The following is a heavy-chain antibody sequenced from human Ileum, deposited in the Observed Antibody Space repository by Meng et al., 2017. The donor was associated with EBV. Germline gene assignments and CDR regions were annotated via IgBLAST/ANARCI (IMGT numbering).Heavy chain of an antibody. V-gene: IGHV3-11*01. Sequence: HLVGAGGGLVTPGGSLRLSWAAFGFTFSDYSLSWIRQAPGKGLQVIASIGLSADAIYYADSVKGRFTISRDNANNSLYLQMNNLRVDETAVYYCAGRNNWFDPWGQGTLVTVSS. CDR1: GFTFSDYS. CDR2: IGLSADAI. D-gene: IGHD1-14*01. CDR3: AGRNNWFDP. J-gene: IGHJ5*02.